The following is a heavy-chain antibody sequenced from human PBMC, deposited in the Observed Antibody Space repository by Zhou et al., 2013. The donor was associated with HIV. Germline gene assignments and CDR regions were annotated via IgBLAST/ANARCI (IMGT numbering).Heavy chain of an antibody. D-gene: IGHD1-1*01. CDR1: GGTFSSYA. CDR2: IIPILGIA. V-gene: IGHV1-69*04. J-gene: IGHJ6*03. Sequence: QVQLVQSGAEVKKPGSSVKVSCKASGGTFSSYAISWVRQAPGQGLEWMGRIIPILGIANYAQKFQGRVTITADKSTSTAYMELSSLRSEDTAVYYCARGGRGYYYYYMDVWGKGDHGSPSP. CDR3: ARGGRGYYYYYMDV.